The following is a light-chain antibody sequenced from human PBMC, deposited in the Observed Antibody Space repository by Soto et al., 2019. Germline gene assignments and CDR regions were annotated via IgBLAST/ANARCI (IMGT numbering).Light chain of an antibody. CDR1: SSDVGGYNY. J-gene: IGLJ1*01. Sequence: QSALTQPPSASGAPGQSVAISCTGTSSDVGGYNYVSWYQQYPGKAPKLMMYEVTKRPSGVPDRFSGSKSGNTASLTVSGLQAEDEADYYRCSYVGNNNDVFGTGTKVTVL. CDR2: EVT. V-gene: IGLV2-8*01. CDR3: CSYVGNNNDV.